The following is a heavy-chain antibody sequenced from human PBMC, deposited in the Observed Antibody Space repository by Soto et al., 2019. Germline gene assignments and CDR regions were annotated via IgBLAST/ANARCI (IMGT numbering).Heavy chain of an antibody. V-gene: IGHV1-2*04. CDR3: ARESGGATATLDYYGGYMDV. CDR2: INPNSGIT. Sequence: QVQLVKSGAEVKEPGASVTVSCRASGDRFTDYYMHWVRQAPGQGLEWMGWINPNSGITKYAQKFKGWVTMTRDTSIRTVYMQLSRLGFADTAIYYCARESGGATATLDYYGGYMDVWGTGTTVTVSS. J-gene: IGHJ6*03. CDR1: GDRFTDYY. D-gene: IGHD3-3*01.